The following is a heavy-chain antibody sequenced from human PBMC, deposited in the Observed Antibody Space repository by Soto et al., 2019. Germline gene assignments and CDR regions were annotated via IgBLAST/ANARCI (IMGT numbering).Heavy chain of an antibody. D-gene: IGHD6-13*01. CDR1: GGSITSGGYY. CDR2: TYYTGIT. Sequence: VQLRESGPGLVKPSQTLSLTCKVSGGSITSGGYYWSWIRQHPVKGLEWIGYTYYTGITYYNPSLKGRVNISLDTYGSHFSLSLTSVTAADAAIYYCARGGSTWYGDNWLDPWGPGTLVTVSS. J-gene: IGHJ5*02. CDR3: ARGGSTWYGDNWLDP. V-gene: IGHV4-31*03.